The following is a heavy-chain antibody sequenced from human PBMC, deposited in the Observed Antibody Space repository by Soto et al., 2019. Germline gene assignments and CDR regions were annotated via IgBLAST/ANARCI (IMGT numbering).Heavy chain of an antibody. CDR2: IYHSGST. Sequence: SETLSLTCAVSGGSISSGGDPWSWIRQPPGKGLEWIGYIYHSGSTYYNPSLKSRVTISVDRSKSQFSLKLSSVTAADTAVYYCARVWGYSYGLASDIWGQGTMVTVS. CDR3: ARVWGYSYGLASDI. D-gene: IGHD5-18*01. V-gene: IGHV4-30-2*01. CDR1: GGSISSGGDP. J-gene: IGHJ3*02.